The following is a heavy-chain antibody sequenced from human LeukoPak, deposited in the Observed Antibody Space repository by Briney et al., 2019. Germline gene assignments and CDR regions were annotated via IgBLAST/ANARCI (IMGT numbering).Heavy chain of an antibody. J-gene: IGHJ4*02. Sequence: ASVKVSCKASGYTFTGYYMHWVRQAPGQGLEWMGWINPNSGGTNYAQKFQGRVTMTRDTSISTAYMELSRLTSDDTAVYNCARDLGYSYGPDYWGQGTLVTVSS. CDR3: ARDLGYSYGPDY. V-gene: IGHV1-2*02. CDR1: GYTFTGYY. CDR2: INPNSGGT. D-gene: IGHD5-18*01.